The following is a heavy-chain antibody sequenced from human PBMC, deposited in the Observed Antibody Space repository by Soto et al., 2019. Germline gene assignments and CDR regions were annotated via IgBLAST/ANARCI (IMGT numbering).Heavy chain of an antibody. D-gene: IGHD5-12*01. Sequence: EVQLLESGGGLVQPGGSLRLSCAASGFTFSSYAMSWVRQAPGKGLEWVSGIGGSGDSTYYADSVKGRFTVSRDNSKNTVYLQMNSLRAEDTAVYYCAKSPKKRLGFVVTTNWYFDLWGRGTLVTVSS. CDR3: AKSPKKRLGFVVTTNWYFDL. J-gene: IGHJ2*01. V-gene: IGHV3-23*01. CDR2: IGGSGDST. CDR1: GFTFSSYA.